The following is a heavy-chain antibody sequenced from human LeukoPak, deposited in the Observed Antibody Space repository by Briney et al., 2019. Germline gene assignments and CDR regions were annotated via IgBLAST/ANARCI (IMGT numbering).Heavy chain of an antibody. V-gene: IGHV1-69*13. J-gene: IGHJ6*02. CDR1: GGTFSSYA. D-gene: IGHD2-2*01. CDR2: IIPIFGTA. CDR3: ARVPGIVVVPAAYDYYGMDV. Sequence: GASVKASCKASGGTFSSYAISWVRQAPGQGLEWMGGIIPIFGTANYAQKFQGRVTITADESTSTAYMELSSLRSEDTAVYYCARVPGIVVVPAAYDYYGMDVWGQGTTVTVSS.